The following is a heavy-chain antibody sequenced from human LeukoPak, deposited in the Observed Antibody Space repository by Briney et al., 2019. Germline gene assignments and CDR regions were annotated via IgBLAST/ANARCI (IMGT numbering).Heavy chain of an antibody. V-gene: IGHV3-7*01. CDR3: ARDLDGAHFDF. CDR2: IKQDGSEK. Sequence: GGSLRLSCEASGFTFISYWMSWVRQAPGKGLEWVANIKQDGSEKSYVDSVKGRFTISRDNAKRSLYLLMNGLRADDTAIYYCARDLDGAHFDFWGPGTLVTVSS. D-gene: IGHD4-17*01. J-gene: IGHJ4*01. CDR1: GFTFISYW.